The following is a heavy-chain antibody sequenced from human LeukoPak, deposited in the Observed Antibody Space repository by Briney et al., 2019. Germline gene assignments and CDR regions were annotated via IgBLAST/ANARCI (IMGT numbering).Heavy chain of an antibody. V-gene: IGHV4-39*01. J-gene: IGHJ5*02. Sequence: PSETLSLTCTVSGASISSSSYYWDWIRQPPGKGLEWIGTIYYNGSTSYNPSLKSRVTISVDASKNQFSLKLGSVSAADTAIYYCARTILGVAVAGNWFDPWGQGTLVTVSS. D-gene: IGHD6-19*01. CDR3: ARTILGVAVAGNWFDP. CDR2: IYYNGST. CDR1: GASISSSSYY.